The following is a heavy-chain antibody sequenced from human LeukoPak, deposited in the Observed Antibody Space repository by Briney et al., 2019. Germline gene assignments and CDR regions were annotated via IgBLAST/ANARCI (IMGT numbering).Heavy chain of an antibody. CDR1: GFTFDDYA. J-gene: IGHJ4*02. V-gene: IGHV3-9*01. D-gene: IGHD3-9*01. CDR3: ARSDGYDILTGYPSHFDY. CDR2: ISWNSGSI. Sequence: GGSLRLSCAASGFTFDDYAMHWVRQAPGKGLEWVSGISWNSGSIGYADSVKGRFTISRDNAKNSLYLQMNSLRAEDTALYYCARSDGYDILTGYPSHFDYWGQGTLVTVSS.